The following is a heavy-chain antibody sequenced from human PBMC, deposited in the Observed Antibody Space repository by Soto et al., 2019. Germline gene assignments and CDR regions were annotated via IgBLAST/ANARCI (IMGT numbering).Heavy chain of an antibody. CDR3: ARESGGATATLDYYYFYMDV. D-gene: IGHD5-12*01. Sequence: QVKLVQSGAEVRKPGASVTVSCRSYGDSFNDYYIHWVRQAHGQGFEWMGWINPNGGVTKYAQKFQGWVSMTRDTSIRTVYMQLSRLRSDDTAVYYCARESGGATATLDYYYFYMDVWGTGTTVTVSS. J-gene: IGHJ6*03. CDR2: INPNGGVT. CDR1: GDSFNDYY. V-gene: IGHV1-2*04.